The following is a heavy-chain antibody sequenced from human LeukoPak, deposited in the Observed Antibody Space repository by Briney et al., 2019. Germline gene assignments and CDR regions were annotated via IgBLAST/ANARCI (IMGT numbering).Heavy chain of an antibody. CDR3: ARATGQYRPYYFDY. CDR2: INPNSGGT. V-gene: IGHV1-2*02. CDR1: GYTFTGYY. J-gene: IGHJ4*02. D-gene: IGHD1-1*01. Sequence: ASVKVSCKASGYTFTGYYMHWVRRASGQGLEWMGWINPNSGGTNYAQKFQGRVTMTRDTSISTAYMELSRLRSDDTAVYYCARATGQYRPYYFDYWGQGTLVTVSS.